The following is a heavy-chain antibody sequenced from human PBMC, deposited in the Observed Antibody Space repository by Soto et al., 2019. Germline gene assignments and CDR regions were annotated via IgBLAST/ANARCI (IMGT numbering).Heavy chain of an antibody. CDR1: GGTFSSYA. CDR2: IIPIFGTA. D-gene: IGHD3-22*01. CDR3: ARYVPGGYDSSGYYHYNWFDP. J-gene: IGHJ5*02. V-gene: IGHV1-69*13. Sequence: ASVKVSCKASGGTFSSYAISWVRQAPGQGLEWMGGIIPIFGTANYAQKFQGRVTITADESTSTAYMELSSLRSEDTAVYYCARYVPGGYDSSGYYHYNWFDPWGQGTLVTVSS.